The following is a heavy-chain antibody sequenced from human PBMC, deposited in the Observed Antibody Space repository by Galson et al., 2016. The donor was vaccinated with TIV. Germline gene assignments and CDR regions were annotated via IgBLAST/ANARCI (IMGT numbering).Heavy chain of an antibody. CDR2: VSYDGSNK. CDR1: GFTFTDYA. V-gene: IGHV3-30-3*01. J-gene: IGHJ4*02. Sequence: LRLSCAASGFTFTDYAIHWVRQAPGKGLEWVAVVSYDGSNKFYADSVKGRFTISRDDSNSTLYLQMKSLRPEDTAIYYCARDKASGIGVVADYWGQGTPVTVSS. D-gene: IGHD2-15*01. CDR3: ARDKASGIGVVADY.